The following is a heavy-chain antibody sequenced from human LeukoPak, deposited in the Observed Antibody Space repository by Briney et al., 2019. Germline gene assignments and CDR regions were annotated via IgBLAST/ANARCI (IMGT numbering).Heavy chain of an antibody. Sequence: ASVKVSCEASGYTFTSYYMHWVRQAPGQGLEWMGIINPSGGSTSYAQKFQGRVTMTRDTSTSTVYMELSSLRSEDTAVYYCAREIKTYYYDSSGFSPVDYWGQGTLVTVSS. CDR3: AREIKTYYYDSSGFSPVDY. CDR2: INPSGGST. J-gene: IGHJ4*02. V-gene: IGHV1-46*01. CDR1: GYTFTSYY. D-gene: IGHD3-22*01.